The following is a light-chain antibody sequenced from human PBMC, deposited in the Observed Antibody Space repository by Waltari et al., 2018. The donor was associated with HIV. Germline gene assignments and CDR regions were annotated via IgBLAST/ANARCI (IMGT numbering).Light chain of an antibody. CDR2: ENN. CDR1: SSNIGSNT. J-gene: IGLJ1*01. Sequence: QSVLTQPPSASGAPGQRVTISCSGRSSNIGSNTVNWYQQLPGTAPKLRIYENNQRPSGVPDRFSGSTSGTSASLGISGLQSEDEADYYCAAWDDSLNGYVFGTGTKVTVL. V-gene: IGLV1-44*01. CDR3: AAWDDSLNGYV.